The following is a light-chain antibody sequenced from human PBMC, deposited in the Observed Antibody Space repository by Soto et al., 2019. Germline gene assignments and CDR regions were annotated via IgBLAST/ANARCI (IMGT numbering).Light chain of an antibody. CDR3: QQYDSFSLT. CDR1: QSISGW. V-gene: IGKV1-5*01. Sequence: DIQVTQSPSTLSASVGDRVTITCRASQSISGWLAWYQQKPGRAPKLLIYDASNLESGVPSRFSGSGSGTEFTLTISSLQPDDFATYYCQQYDSFSLTFGGGTTVEIK. J-gene: IGKJ4*01. CDR2: DAS.